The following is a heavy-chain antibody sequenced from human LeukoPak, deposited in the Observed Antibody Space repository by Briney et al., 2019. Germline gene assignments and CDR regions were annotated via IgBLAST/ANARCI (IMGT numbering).Heavy chain of an antibody. CDR1: GGSISSGDYY. D-gene: IGHD5-12*01. CDR3: ARGGSSGYDPFDY. J-gene: IGHJ4*02. V-gene: IGHV4-30-4*02. CDR2: MYYSGST. Sequence: PSETLSLTCTVSGGSISSGDYYWSWIRQPPGKGLEWIAYMYYSGSTYYNPSLKSRVTMSADTSKNQLSLKLSSVIAADTAVYYCARGGSSGYDPFDYWGQGTLVTVSS.